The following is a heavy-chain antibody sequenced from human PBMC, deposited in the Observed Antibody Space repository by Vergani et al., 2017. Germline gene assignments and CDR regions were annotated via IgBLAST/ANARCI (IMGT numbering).Heavy chain of an antibody. J-gene: IGHJ4*02. CDR1: GFNFDESG. CDR2: ITWNSDSK. V-gene: IGHV3-9*01. Sequence: EVQLVESGGGLVQPGRSLRLSCAASGFNFDESGMHWVRQAPGKGLEWVAGITWNSDSKDYAESVRGRFTISRDNVKNSLYLHMNGLTSEDRALYYCVKDASFRVFDSAFFESWCQGTQVIVSS. D-gene: IGHD5/OR15-5a*01. CDR3: VKDASFRVFDSAFFES.